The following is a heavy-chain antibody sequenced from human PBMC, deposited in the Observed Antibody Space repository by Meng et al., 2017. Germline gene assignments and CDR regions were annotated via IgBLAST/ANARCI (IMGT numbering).Heavy chain of an antibody. V-gene: IGHV3-73*02. Sequence: VQLVQSGGGLVQPGGSLKLSCAVSGVTFSGSDIHWVRQASGKGLEWVGRIETKPNNYATSYGESLRGRFTISRDDSKNMAYLQMNSLRAEDTAVYYCARDVTGHYYFDYWGQGTLVTVSS. CDR1: GVTFSGSD. CDR3: ARDVTGHYYFDY. CDR2: IETKPNNYAT. D-gene: IGHD2-21*02. J-gene: IGHJ4*02.